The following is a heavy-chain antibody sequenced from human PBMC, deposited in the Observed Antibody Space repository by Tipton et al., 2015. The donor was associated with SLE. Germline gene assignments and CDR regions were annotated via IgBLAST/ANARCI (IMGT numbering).Heavy chain of an antibody. CDR3: AKAQNYDILTGYGP. J-gene: IGHJ5*02. CDR2: ISGPSGST. Sequence: SLRLSCAPSGFTFGSYAMSWVRQAPGKGLEWVSTISGPSGSTYYADSVKGRFTISRDNSKHTLYLQMNSLRAEDTAVYYCAKAQNYDILTGYGPWGQGTLVTVSS. D-gene: IGHD3-9*01. CDR1: GFTFGSYA. V-gene: IGHV3-23*01.